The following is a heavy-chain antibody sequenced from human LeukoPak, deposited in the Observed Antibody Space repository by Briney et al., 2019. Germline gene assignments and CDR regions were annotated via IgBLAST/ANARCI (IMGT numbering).Heavy chain of an antibody. V-gene: IGHV3-30*03. Sequence: GGSLRLSCAASGFTFSNYGMHWVRQAPGKGLEWVAVLSDDGGSQDYSDSVKGRFTISRDNSKKTLFLQMNSLRAEDTAIYYCARDWITYSSRWYVSAFDYWGQGTLVTVSS. D-gene: IGHD6-13*01. J-gene: IGHJ4*02. CDR2: LSDDGGSQ. CDR3: ARDWITYSSRWYVSAFDY. CDR1: GFTFSNYG.